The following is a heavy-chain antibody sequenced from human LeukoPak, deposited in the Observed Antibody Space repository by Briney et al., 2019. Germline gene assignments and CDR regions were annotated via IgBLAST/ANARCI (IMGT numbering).Heavy chain of an antibody. Sequence: SQSLSLTCAVSGYSISSGYYWGWIRQPPGKGLEGIGSIYHSGSTYHNPSLKSRVTISVDTSKNQFSLKLSSVTAADTAVYYCAAKMATVVTTFDYWGQGTLVTVSS. CDR1: GYSISSGYY. CDR2: IYHSGST. CDR3: AAKMATVVTTFDY. J-gene: IGHJ4*02. D-gene: IGHD4-23*01. V-gene: IGHV4-38-2*01.